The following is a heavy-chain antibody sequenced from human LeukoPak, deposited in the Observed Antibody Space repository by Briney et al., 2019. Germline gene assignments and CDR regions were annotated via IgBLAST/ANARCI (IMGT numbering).Heavy chain of an antibody. V-gene: IGHV3-30*03. CDR2: ISYDGSNK. J-gene: IGHJ4*02. CDR1: GFTFSSYG. D-gene: IGHD4-23*01. CDR3: APAEVTLVGFDY. Sequence: GGSLRLSCAASGFTFSSYGMHWVRQAPGKGLEWVAVISYDGSNKYYADSVKGRFTISRDNSKNTLYLQMNSLRAEDTAVYYCAPAEVTLVGFDYWGQGTLVTVSS.